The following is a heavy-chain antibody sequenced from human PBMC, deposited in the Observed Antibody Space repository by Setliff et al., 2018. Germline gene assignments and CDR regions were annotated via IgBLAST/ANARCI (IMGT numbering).Heavy chain of an antibody. CDR1: ANSFSGYY. J-gene: IGHJ6*03. CDR3: ARDGHAYSTYFYMDV. V-gene: IGHV1-2*02. D-gene: IGHD4-4*01. CDR2: INSNNGES. Sequence: ASVKVSCKASANSFSGYYFHWVRQAPGQGLEWMGWINSNNGESKYAQKFQGRVTMTRDTSITTAYMELTRLRSDDTAVYFCARDGHAYSTYFYMDVWGKGTTVTVSS.